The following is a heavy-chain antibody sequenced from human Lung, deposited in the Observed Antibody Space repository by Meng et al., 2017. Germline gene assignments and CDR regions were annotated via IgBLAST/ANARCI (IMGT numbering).Heavy chain of an antibody. CDR1: GFTFSNAY. CDR3: SGHIDY. V-gene: IGHV3-15*01. CDR2: IKSKPDGETI. D-gene: IGHD2-15*01. Sequence: EVQLVESGGGLVKPGGSLRLSCEGSGFTFSNAYMTWVRQVPGKRLEWVGRIKSKPDGETIDYAAPVKGRFTISRDDSRNTVYLQMNILKTEDTAVYYCSGHIDYWGQGTLVTVSS. J-gene: IGHJ4*02.